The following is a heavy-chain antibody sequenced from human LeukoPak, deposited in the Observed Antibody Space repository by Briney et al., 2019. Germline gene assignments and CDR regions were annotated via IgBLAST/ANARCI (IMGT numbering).Heavy chain of an antibody. Sequence: GGSLRLSCAASGFTFSSYAMSRVRQAPGKGLEWVSAISGSGGSTYYADSVKGRFTISRDNSKNTLYLQMNSLRAEDTAVYYCAKHTLSRYGSGSYRGYWGQGTLVTVSS. D-gene: IGHD3-10*01. CDR2: ISGSGGST. CDR3: AKHTLSRYGSGSYRGY. J-gene: IGHJ4*02. V-gene: IGHV3-23*01. CDR1: GFTFSSYA.